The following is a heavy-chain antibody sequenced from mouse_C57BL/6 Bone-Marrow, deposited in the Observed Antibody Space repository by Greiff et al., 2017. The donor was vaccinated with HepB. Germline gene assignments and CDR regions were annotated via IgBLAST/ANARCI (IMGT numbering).Heavy chain of an antibody. CDR2: IYIGNGYT. CDR3: AKEDDGYYVEY. J-gene: IGHJ2*01. V-gene: IGHV1-58*01. D-gene: IGHD2-3*01. CDR1: GYTFTSYG. Sequence: EVQLQQSGAELVRPGSSVKMSCKTSGYTFTSYGINWVKQRPGQGLEWIGYIYIGNGYTEYNGKFKGKATLTSDTSSSTAYMQLSSLTSEDSAIYFCAKEDDGYYVEYWGQGTTLTVSS.